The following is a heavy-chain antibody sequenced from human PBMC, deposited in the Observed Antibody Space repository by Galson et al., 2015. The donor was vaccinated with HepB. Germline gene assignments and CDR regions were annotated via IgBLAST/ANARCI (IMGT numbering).Heavy chain of an antibody. J-gene: IGHJ4*02. CDR3: ARDPLHCSSTSCYAIGRASVFDY. Sequence: SVKVSCKASGYTFTSYGISWVRQAPGQGLEWMGWISAYNGNTNYAQKLQGRVTMTTDTSTSTAYMELRSLRSDDTAVYYCARDPLHCSSTSCYAIGRASVFDYWGQGTLVTVSS. CDR1: GYTFTSYG. D-gene: IGHD2-2*01. V-gene: IGHV1-18*04. CDR2: ISAYNGNT.